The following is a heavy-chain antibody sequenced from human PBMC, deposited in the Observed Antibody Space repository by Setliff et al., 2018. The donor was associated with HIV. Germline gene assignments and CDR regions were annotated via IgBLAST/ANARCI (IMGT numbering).Heavy chain of an antibody. D-gene: IGHD6-13*01. CDR1: GFTFSSHV. CDR2: ISSSGSTI. J-gene: IGHJ5*02. V-gene: IGHV3-48*03. Sequence: GGSLRLSCAASGFTFSSHVMNWVRQVPGKGLEWVSYISSSGSTIYYADSVRGRFTISRDNAKKSLFLQMNSLRAEDTAVYYCAKPSSSWDGGFFDPWGLGTLVTVSS. CDR3: AKPSSSWDGGFFDP.